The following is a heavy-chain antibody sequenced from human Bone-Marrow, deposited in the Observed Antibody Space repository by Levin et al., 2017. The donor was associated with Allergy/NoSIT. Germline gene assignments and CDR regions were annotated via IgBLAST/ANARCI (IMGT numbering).Heavy chain of an antibody. CDR2: MTGSGSSI. CDR1: GFTFSTYA. CDR3: AKSHSSGYSS. Sequence: GESLKISCAASGFTFSTYAMSWVRQPPGKGLEWVSVMTGSGSSIYYADSVKGRFTISRDNSQNTLYLQMNSLRAEDTAVYYCAKSHSSGYSSWGQGTLVIVSS. J-gene: IGHJ5*02. D-gene: IGHD3-22*01. V-gene: IGHV3-23*01.